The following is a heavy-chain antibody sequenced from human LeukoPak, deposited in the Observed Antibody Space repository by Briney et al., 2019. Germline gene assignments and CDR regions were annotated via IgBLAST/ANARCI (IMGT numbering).Heavy chain of an antibody. CDR2: INQDGSEK. Sequence: GGSLRLSCAASGFTLSNFWMSWVRQAPGKGLEWVANINQDGSEKYYVDSVKGRFTISRDNAKNSLYLQMSSLRAEDTAVYYCARGENWAFDCWGQGTLVTVSS. CDR3: ARGENWAFDC. J-gene: IGHJ4*02. D-gene: IGHD7-27*01. V-gene: IGHV3-7*04. CDR1: GFTLSNFW.